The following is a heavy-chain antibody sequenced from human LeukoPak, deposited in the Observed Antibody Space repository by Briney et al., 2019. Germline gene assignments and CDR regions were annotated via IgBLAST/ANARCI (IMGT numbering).Heavy chain of an antibody. CDR3: ARLGVATIMDY. V-gene: IGHV4-31*03. CDR2: IYYSGST. Sequence: SQTLSLTCTVSGGSISSGGYYWSWIRQHPGKGLEWIGYIYYSGSTYYNPSLKSRVTISVDTSKNQFSLKLSSVTAADAAVYYCARLGVATIMDYWGQGTLVTVSS. J-gene: IGHJ4*02. CDR1: GGSISSGGYY. D-gene: IGHD5-12*01.